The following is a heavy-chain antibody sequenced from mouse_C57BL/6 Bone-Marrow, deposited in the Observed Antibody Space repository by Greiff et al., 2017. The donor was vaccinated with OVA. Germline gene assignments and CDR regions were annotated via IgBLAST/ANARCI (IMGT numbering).Heavy chain of an antibody. CDR3: ARRMFYWYFDV. Sequence: QVQLQQSGAELVRPGTSVKVSCKASGYAFTNYLIEWVKQRPGQGLEWIGVINPGSGGTNYNEKFKGKATLTADKSSSTAYMQLSSLTSEDSAVYFCARRMFYWYFDVWGTGTTVTVPS. V-gene: IGHV1-54*01. J-gene: IGHJ1*03. CDR2: INPGSGGT. CDR1: GYAFTNYL.